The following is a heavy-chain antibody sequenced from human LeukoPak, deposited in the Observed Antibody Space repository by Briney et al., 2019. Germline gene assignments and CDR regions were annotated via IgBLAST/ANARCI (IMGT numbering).Heavy chain of an antibody. J-gene: IGHJ4*02. V-gene: IGHV4-38-2*02. D-gene: IGHD4-17*01. Sequence: SETLSLTCTVSGYSISSGYYWGWIRQSPGKGLEWIGSIYHSGSTYYNPSLKSRVTISVDTSKNQFSLKLSSVTAADTAVYYCARVGLTTVTTSYFDYWGQGTLVTVSS. CDR3: ARVGLTTVTTSYFDY. CDR1: GYSISSGYY. CDR2: IYHSGST.